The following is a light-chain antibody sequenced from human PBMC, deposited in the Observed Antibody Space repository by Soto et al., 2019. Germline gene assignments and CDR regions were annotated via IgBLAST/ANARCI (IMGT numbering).Light chain of an antibody. CDR3: QQYDKWPLT. Sequence: EIVMTQSPGTLSVSTGQGATLSCRASHSVDSNLAWYQQKPSQAPRLLIYGASTRPTGIPDRFSGSGSGTEFTLTISSLQSEDFAVYYCQQYDKWPLTFGGGTKVEIK. V-gene: IGKV3D-15*01. CDR1: HSVDSN. CDR2: GAS. J-gene: IGKJ4*01.